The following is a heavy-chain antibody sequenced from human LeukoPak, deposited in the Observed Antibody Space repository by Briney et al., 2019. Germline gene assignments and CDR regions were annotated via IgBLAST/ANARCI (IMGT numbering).Heavy chain of an antibody. CDR3: AKVRWDNSGWYYLDS. D-gene: IGHD6-19*01. CDR2: IRYDGSDK. CDR1: GFIFSSYG. V-gene: IGHV3-30*02. J-gene: IGHJ4*02. Sequence: GGSLRLSCAASGFIFSSYGMHWVRQAPGKGLEWVAFIRYDGSDKYYADSVKGRFTISRDNSKSTLLLQMNSLRAEDTAVYYCAKVRWDNSGWYYLDSWGQGTLVTVSS.